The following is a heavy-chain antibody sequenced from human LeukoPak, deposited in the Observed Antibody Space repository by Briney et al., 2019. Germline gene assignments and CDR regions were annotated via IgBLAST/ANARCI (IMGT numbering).Heavy chain of an antibody. D-gene: IGHD3-10*01. CDR1: GFTFSDSY. Sequence: GGSLRLSCAASGFTFSDSYMSWIRQAPGKGLEWVSYISSSATYTNYADSVKGRFTISRDNAKNSLYLQMNSLRAEDTAVYYCATVFGEPIWGQGAMVTVAS. V-gene: IGHV3-11*06. CDR3: ATVFGEPI. J-gene: IGHJ3*02. CDR2: ISSSATYT.